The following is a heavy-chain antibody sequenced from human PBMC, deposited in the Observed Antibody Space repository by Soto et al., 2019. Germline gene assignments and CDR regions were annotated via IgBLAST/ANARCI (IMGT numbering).Heavy chain of an antibody. CDR3: ARSPCTNGVCYTYYYYGMDV. CDR2: INAGNGNT. V-gene: IGHV1-3*01. D-gene: IGHD2-8*01. Sequence: GAAVKVPCKASGYTFTSYAMHWVRQAPGQRLEWMGWINAGNGNTKYSQKFQGRVTITRDTSASTAYMELSSLRSEDTAVYYCARSPCTNGVCYTYYYYGMDVWGQGTTVTVSS. CDR1: GYTFTSYA. J-gene: IGHJ6*02.